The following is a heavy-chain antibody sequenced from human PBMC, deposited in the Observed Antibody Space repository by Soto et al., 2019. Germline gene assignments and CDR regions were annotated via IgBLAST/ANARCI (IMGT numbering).Heavy chain of an antibody. Sequence: GGSLRLSCSPSGFTFGDYAMNWFRQAPGKGLEWVGFIKSKAFGGTPEYAASVKGRFTISRDDSMSIAYLQMNSLKTDDTAVYYCPRFLYGRGFSFGAFDSWGQGTPVTVSS. J-gene: IGHJ4*02. D-gene: IGHD5-18*01. V-gene: IGHV3-49*03. CDR3: PRFLYGRGFSFGAFDS. CDR2: IKSKAFGGTP. CDR1: GFTFGDYA.